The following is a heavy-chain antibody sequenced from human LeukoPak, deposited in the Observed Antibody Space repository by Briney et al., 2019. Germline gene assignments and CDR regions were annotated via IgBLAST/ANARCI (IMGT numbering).Heavy chain of an antibody. CDR3: ARWDTAMGNWFDP. V-gene: IGHV3-48*04. D-gene: IGHD5-18*01. J-gene: IGHJ5*02. CDR1: GFTFSSYS. Sequence: GGSLRLSCAASGFTFSSYSMNWVRQAPGKGLEWVSYISSSSSTIYYADSVKGRFTISRDNAKNSLYLQMNSLRAEDTAVYYCARWDTAMGNWFDPWGQGTLVTVSS. CDR2: ISSSSSTI.